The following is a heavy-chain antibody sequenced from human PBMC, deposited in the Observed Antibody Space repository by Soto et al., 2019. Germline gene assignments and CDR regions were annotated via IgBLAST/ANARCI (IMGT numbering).Heavy chain of an antibody. CDR3: VHHVTGGCFDV. J-gene: IGHJ3*01. V-gene: IGHV2-5*02. Sequence: QITLKESGPTVVKPTQTLTLTCNFSGFSLTTNGVGVGWIRQPPGKALEWLALIYWDDDRPYSPSLRSRLTISTDISKSHVVLTLTDMGPVDAATYFCVHHVTGGCFDVWGQGTRVTVSS. CDR1: GFSLTTNGVG. D-gene: IGHD3-10*02. CDR2: IYWDDDR.